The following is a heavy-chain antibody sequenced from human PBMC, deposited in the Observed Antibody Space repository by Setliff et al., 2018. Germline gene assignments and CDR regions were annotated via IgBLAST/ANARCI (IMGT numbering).Heavy chain of an antibody. CDR2: IKKDGSET. V-gene: IGHV3-7*01. CDR1: GFTFSSYS. J-gene: IGHJ4*02. D-gene: IGHD3-10*01. Sequence: PGGSLRLSCAASGFTFSSYSMNWVRQAPGKGLECVANIKKDGSETHYVDSVKGRFTISRDNAENSLHLQLNSLRAEDTAVYYCARSRGVTMATQYFDYWGQGTLVTVSS. CDR3: ARSRGVTMATQYFDY.